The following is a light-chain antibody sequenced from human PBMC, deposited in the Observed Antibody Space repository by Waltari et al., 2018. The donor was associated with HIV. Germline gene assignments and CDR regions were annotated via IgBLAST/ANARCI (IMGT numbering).Light chain of an antibody. CDR1: SSNIGAGFD. CDR3: QAYDSSLSGWV. J-gene: IGLJ3*02. V-gene: IGLV1-40*01. CDR2: GNN. Sequence: QSVLTQPPSVSGAPGQRVTISCTGSSSNIGAGFDVHWYQQLPGTAPRLLIYGNNNRPSVVPDRFSGSKSGTSASLAITGLQAEDEADYDCQAYDSSLSGWVFGGRTKLTVL.